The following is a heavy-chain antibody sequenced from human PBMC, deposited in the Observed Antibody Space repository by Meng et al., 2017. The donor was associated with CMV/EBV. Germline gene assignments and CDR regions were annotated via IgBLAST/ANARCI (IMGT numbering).Heavy chain of an antibody. CDR3: ALPGQTGGYCTS. D-gene: IGHD1-26*01. V-gene: IGHV3-23*01. CDR2: ITRSGDRT. Sequence: GKSLKISCAASGFPFSNSDMNWVRQAPGKGLEWVSTITRSGDRTYYADSVRGRFTISGDNSKSTLWLQMNNLRADDTAVYYCALPGQTGGYCTSWGQGALVTVSS. CDR1: GFPFSNSD. J-gene: IGHJ5*02.